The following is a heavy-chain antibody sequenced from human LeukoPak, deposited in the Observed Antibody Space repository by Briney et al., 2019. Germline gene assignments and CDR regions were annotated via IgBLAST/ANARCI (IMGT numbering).Heavy chain of an antibody. Sequence: GGSLRLSCAASGFTFSSYGMSWVRQAPGKGLEWVSAISGSGGSTYYADSVKGRFTISRDNSKNTLYLQMNSLRAEDTAVYYCAKVRLYYYGSGSYYLDYWGQGTLVTVSS. J-gene: IGHJ4*02. CDR2: ISGSGGST. V-gene: IGHV3-23*01. CDR3: AKVRLYYYGSGSYYLDY. D-gene: IGHD3-10*01. CDR1: GFTFSSYG.